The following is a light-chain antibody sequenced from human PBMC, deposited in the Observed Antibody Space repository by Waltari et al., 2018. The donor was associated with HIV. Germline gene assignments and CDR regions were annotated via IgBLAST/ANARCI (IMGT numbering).Light chain of an antibody. J-gene: IGLJ2*01. CDR1: SSKIGSNY. V-gene: IGLV1-51*01. Sequence: QSVLTQPPSVSAAPGQKVTISCSGSSSKIGSNYVSWYQQLPGTAPKLLIYDNNKRPSGIPDRFSGSKSGTSATLGITGLQTGDEADYYCGTWDSSLSAYVVFGGGTKLTVL. CDR3: GTWDSSLSAYVV. CDR2: DNN.